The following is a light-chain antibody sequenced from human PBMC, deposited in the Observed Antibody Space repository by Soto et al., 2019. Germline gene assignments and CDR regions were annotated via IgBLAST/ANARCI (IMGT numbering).Light chain of an antibody. Sequence: DIQMTQSPSSLSASVGDRVTITCQARQDISNYLNWYQQKPGKAPKLLIYDASNLETGGPSRFSGSGSGTDFTFTISSLQPEDIATYYCQQYDNLPSTFGPGTKVDIK. CDR1: QDISNY. CDR3: QQYDNLPST. CDR2: DAS. V-gene: IGKV1-33*01. J-gene: IGKJ3*01.